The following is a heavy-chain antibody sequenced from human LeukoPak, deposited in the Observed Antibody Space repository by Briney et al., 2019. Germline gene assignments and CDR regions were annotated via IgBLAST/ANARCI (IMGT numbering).Heavy chain of an antibody. Sequence: ASVKVSCKAPGYTFTGYYMHWVRQAPGQGLGWMGWINPNSGGTNYAQKFQGRVTMTRDTSISTAYMELSSLRSEDTAVYYCARGRTRVYNWFDPWGQGTLVTVSS. V-gene: IGHV1-2*02. CDR2: INPNSGGT. J-gene: IGHJ5*02. CDR3: ARGRTRVYNWFDP. CDR1: GYTFTGYY. D-gene: IGHD2-8*01.